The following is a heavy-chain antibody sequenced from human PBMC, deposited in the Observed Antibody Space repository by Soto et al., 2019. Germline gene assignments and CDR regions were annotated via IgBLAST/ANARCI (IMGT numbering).Heavy chain of an antibody. V-gene: IGHV1-69*06. CDR3: ATLRDGHIQRMD. J-gene: IGHJ4*02. Sequence: QVQLVQSGAEVKKPGSSVKVSCKASGGTFSTYAISWVRQAPGQGLEWMGHIIPIFDTSTYAQKFQDRVTITADKSTSTAYMELNSLRSEDTAIYCCATLRDGHIQRMDWGQGTLVTVSS. CDR1: GGTFSTYA. D-gene: IGHD2-2*01. CDR2: IIPIFDTS.